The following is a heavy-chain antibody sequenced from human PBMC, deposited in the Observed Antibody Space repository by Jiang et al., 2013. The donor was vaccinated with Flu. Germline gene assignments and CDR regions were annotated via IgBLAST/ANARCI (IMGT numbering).Heavy chain of an antibody. V-gene: IGHV4-31*03. CDR2: IYYSGST. J-gene: IGHJ4*02. Sequence: GPGLVKPSQTLSLTCTVSGGSISSGGYYWSWIRQHPGKGLEWIGYIYYSGSTYYNPSLKSRVTISVDTSKNQFSLKLSSVTAADTAVYYCAREARDTWGPTYYYGSGPLGYWGQGTLVTVSS. CDR3: AREARDTWGPTYYYGSGPLGY. CDR1: GGSISSGGYY. D-gene: IGHD3-10*01.